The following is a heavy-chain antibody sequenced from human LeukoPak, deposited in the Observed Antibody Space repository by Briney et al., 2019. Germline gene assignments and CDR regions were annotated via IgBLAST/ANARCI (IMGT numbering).Heavy chain of an antibody. CDR2: IIPIFGTA. V-gene: IGHV1-69*13. J-gene: IGHJ4*02. D-gene: IGHD6-19*01. Sequence: SVKVSCRASGGTFSSYAISWVRQAHGQGLEWMGGIIPIFGTANYAQKFQGRVTITADESTSTAYMELSSLRSEDTAVYYCARDPGYSSGWYYFDYWGQGTLVTVSS. CDR3: ARDPGYSSGWYYFDY. CDR1: GGTFSSYA.